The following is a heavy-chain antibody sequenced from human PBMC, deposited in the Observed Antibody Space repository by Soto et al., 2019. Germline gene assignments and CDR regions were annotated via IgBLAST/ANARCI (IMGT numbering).Heavy chain of an antibody. J-gene: IGHJ6*02. V-gene: IGHV3-43*02. Sequence: GSLRLSCAASGFTFDDYAMHWVRQAPGKGLEWVSLISGDGGSTYYADSVKGRFTISRDNSKNSLYLQMNSLRTEDTALYYCAKDRGSSSSGGYYYYGMDVWGQGTTVTVSS. CDR3: AKDRGSSSSGGYYYYGMDV. D-gene: IGHD6-6*01. CDR2: ISGDGGST. CDR1: GFTFDDYA.